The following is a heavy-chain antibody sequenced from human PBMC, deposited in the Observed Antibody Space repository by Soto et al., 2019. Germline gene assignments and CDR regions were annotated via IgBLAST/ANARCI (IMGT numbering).Heavy chain of an antibody. CDR1: GYPLTDFY. CDR2: INPHTGDT. CDR3: AREGGAAPGARREWYLDL. J-gene: IGHJ2*01. D-gene: IGHD6-25*01. V-gene: IGHV1-2*02. Sequence: QVQLVQSGAEVKKPGASVTVSCKTSGYPLTDFYIHWVRHAPGQGLEWMGWINPHTGDTNTALKFQGRVNMTRDTSINTAFMELTRLSSDDTAVYYCAREGGAAPGARREWYLDLWGRGTLVSVSS.